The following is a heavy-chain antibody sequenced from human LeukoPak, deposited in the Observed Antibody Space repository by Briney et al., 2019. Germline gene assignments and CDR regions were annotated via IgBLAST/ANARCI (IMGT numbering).Heavy chain of an antibody. D-gene: IGHD5-24*01. Sequence: GGSLRLSCAASGFTFSTFPMNWVRQAPGKGLEWVSSISSGSGYIYYADSVKGRFTISRDNAKNSLYLQMNSLRPEDMAVYYCAGRGDGNLYYFDHWGQGTLVTASS. CDR1: GFTFSTFP. CDR3: AGRGDGNLYYFDH. V-gene: IGHV3-21*01. J-gene: IGHJ4*02. CDR2: ISSGSGYI.